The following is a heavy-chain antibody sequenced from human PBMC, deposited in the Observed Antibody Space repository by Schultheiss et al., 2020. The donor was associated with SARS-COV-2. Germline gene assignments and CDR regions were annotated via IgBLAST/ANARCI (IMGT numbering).Heavy chain of an antibody. V-gene: IGHV3-33*08. Sequence: GESLKISCAASGFSFLSYAMHWVRQAPGKGLEWVAVIWYDGGNKYYADSVKGRFTISRDNSKNTLFLQMNSLRAEDTAVYYCASGDTSGYYPTEGAAFDIWGQGTMVTVSS. CDR2: IWYDGGNK. CDR1: GFSFLSYA. J-gene: IGHJ3*02. D-gene: IGHD3-22*01. CDR3: ASGDTSGYYPTEGAAFDI.